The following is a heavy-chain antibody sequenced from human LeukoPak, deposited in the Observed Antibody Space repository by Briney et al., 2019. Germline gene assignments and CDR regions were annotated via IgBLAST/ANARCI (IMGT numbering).Heavy chain of an antibody. CDR1: GYSISSGYY. J-gene: IGHJ4*02. Sequence: SETLSLTCTVSGYSISSGYYWGWIRQPPGKGLEWIGSIYHSGSTYYNPSLKSRVTISVDTSKNQFSLKLSSVTAADTAVYYCAREPDHPGIAVAGTLDYWGQGTLVTVSS. V-gene: IGHV4-38-2*02. CDR3: AREPDHPGIAVAGTLDY. D-gene: IGHD6-19*01. CDR2: IYHSGST.